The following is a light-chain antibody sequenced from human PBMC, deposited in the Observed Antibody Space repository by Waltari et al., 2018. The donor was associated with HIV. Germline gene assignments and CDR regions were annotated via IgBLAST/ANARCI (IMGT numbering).Light chain of an antibody. CDR1: NSNIGSHF. J-gene: IGLJ1*01. Sequence: QSGLTQPPSASGTPGQRLSISCAGNNSNIGSHFVFWYRQIPGAAPTLLVDRNNQRPSGVGDRFSGSRSGASASLVISGLRVEDEADYYCASWDDGLRGHVFGSGTTVSV. CDR2: RNN. V-gene: IGLV1-47*01. CDR3: ASWDDGLRGHV.